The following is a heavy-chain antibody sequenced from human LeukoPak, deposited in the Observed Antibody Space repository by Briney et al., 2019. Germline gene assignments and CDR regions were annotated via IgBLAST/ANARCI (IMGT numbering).Heavy chain of an antibody. Sequence: SETLSLTCTVSGGSISSGSYYWSWIRQPAGKGLEWIGRIYTSGSTNYNPSLKSRVTISVDTSKNQFSLKLSSVTAADTAVYYCARDYDEVWDWFDPWGQGTLVTVSS. CDR1: GGSISSGSYY. V-gene: IGHV4-61*02. CDR2: IYTSGST. D-gene: IGHD3-3*01. CDR3: ARDYDEVWDWFDP. J-gene: IGHJ5*02.